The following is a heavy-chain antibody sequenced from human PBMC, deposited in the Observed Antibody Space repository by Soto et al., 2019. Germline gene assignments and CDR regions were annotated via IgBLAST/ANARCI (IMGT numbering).Heavy chain of an antibody. V-gene: IGHV4-34*01. J-gene: IGHJ6*02. Sequence: QVQLQQWGAGLLKPSETLSLTCAVYGGSFSGYYWSWIRQPPGKGLEWIGEINHSGSTNYNPSLKSRVTISVDTSKNQFSLKLSSVTAADTAVYYCARGSLYGDYRYYYYYGMDVWGQGTTVTVSS. CDR3: ARGSLYGDYRYYYYYGMDV. D-gene: IGHD4-17*01. CDR1: GGSFSGYY. CDR2: INHSGST.